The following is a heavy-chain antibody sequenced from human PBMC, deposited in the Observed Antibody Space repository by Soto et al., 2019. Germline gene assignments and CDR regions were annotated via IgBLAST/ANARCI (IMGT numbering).Heavy chain of an antibody. CDR2: IYYDGNT. CDR1: GGSITSSSHY. CDR3: ARSSITPRLFMYPFDY. J-gene: IGHJ4*02. Sequence: QLQLQESGPGLVKPSETLSLTCTVSGGSITSSSHYWGWIRQPPGKGLECIGNIYYDGNTYYNPSITSRVTIPLDTSRNQFALRLNSVTAADTAVYYCARSSITPRLFMYPFDYWGQGTLVTVSS. D-gene: IGHD6-6*01. V-gene: IGHV4-39*01.